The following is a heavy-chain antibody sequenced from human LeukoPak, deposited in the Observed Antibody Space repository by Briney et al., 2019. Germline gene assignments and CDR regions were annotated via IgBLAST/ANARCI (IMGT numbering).Heavy chain of an antibody. CDR3: VKGYGDYFDY. CDR2: ISYDGSNK. Sequence: GGSLRLSCAASGFTFSSYGMHWVRQAPGKGLEWVAVISYDGSNKYYADSVKGRFTISRDNSKNTLYLQMNSLRAEDTAVYYCVKGYGDYFDYWGQGTLVTVSS. D-gene: IGHD4-17*01. J-gene: IGHJ4*02. V-gene: IGHV3-30*18. CDR1: GFTFSSYG.